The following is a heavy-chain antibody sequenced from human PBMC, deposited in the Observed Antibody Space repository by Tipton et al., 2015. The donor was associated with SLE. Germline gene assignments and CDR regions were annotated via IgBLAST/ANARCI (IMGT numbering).Heavy chain of an antibody. Sequence: TLSLTCTVSGGSISSSSDYWGWIRQPPGEGLGWIGSTYSSGSTFYNPSLKSRVTISVDTSKNQFSLKLSSVTAADTAVYYCARQGSSGWYGRSGMDVWGQGTTVTVSS. V-gene: IGHV4-39*01. CDR3: ARQGSSGWYGRSGMDV. CDR2: TYSSGST. CDR1: GGSISSSSDY. J-gene: IGHJ6*02. D-gene: IGHD6-19*01.